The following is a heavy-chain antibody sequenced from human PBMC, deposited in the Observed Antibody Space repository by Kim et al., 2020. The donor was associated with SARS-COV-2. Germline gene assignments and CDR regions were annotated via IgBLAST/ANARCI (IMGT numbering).Heavy chain of an antibody. CDR3: ARGGREGSVGLNH. D-gene: IGHD3-16*01. J-gene: IGHJ4*02. Sequence: YNPALKCRLTISVGTSKDQFSLKLSSVTAADTAVYYCARGGREGSVGLNHWGQGTLVTVSS. V-gene: IGHV4-59*09.